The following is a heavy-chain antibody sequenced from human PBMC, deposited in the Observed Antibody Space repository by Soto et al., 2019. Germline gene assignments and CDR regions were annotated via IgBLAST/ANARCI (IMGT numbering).Heavy chain of an antibody. CDR3: ARDRINSGEDGLDS. D-gene: IGHD3-10*01. CDR1: GGSISSGGYY. Sequence: SETLSLTCTVSGGSISSGGYYWSWIRQPPGKGLEWIGYIYYSGSTYYNPSLKSRVTISVDTSKNQFSLELSSVTAADTAIYYCARDRINSGEDGLDSWGQGSLVTVSS. J-gene: IGHJ5*01. V-gene: IGHV4-31*03. CDR2: IYYSGST.